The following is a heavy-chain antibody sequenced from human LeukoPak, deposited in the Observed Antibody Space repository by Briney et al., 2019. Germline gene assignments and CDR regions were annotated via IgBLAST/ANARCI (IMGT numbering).Heavy chain of an antibody. Sequence: SETLSLTCSVSGGSVSIGSYYWSWIRQPPGEGLEWVGQIYYRGTTNYNPSLKSRVTISIDTSKNQFSLKLNSVTAADTAVYYCAAESERWLLRSWGQGTLVTVSS. CDR1: GGSVSIGSYY. V-gene: IGHV4-61*01. CDR3: AAESERWLLRS. CDR2: IYYRGTT. D-gene: IGHD1-26*01. J-gene: IGHJ4*02.